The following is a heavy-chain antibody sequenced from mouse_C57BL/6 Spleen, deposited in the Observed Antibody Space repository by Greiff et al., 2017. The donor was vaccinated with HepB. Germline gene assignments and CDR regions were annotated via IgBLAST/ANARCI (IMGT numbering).Heavy chain of an antibody. Sequence: EVKLVESGGDLVKPGGSLKLSCAASGFTFSSYGMSWVRQTPDKRLEWVATISSGGSYTYYPDSVKGRFTISRDNAKNTLYLQMSSLKSEDTAMYYCARHETGYWGQGTLVTVSA. CDR1: GFTFSSYG. CDR3: ARHETGY. CDR2: ISSGGSYT. J-gene: IGHJ3*02. V-gene: IGHV5-6*02.